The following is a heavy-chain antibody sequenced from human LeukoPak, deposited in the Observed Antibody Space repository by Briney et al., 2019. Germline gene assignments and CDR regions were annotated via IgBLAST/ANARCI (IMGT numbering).Heavy chain of an antibody. Sequence: PGGSLRLSCAASGFTFKTYWMHWVRQAPGKGLVWVSHSNSDGSSTSYADSVRGRFTISRDNAKNTLYLQMNSLRAEDTAVYYCARDLKGPVNDVFDTWGQGTMVTVSS. J-gene: IGHJ3*02. CDR3: ARDLKGPVNDVFDT. CDR2: SNSDGSST. CDR1: GFTFKTYW. V-gene: IGHV3-74*01. D-gene: IGHD4-23*01.